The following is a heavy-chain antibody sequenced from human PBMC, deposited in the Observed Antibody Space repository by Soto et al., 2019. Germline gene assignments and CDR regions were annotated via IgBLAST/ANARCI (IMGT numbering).Heavy chain of an antibody. D-gene: IGHD2-21*01. CDR1: GGTIKTYT. V-gene: IGHV1-69*12. CDR3: ATGEVVPSFPNWLDT. Sequence: VQFVQSGAELKKPGSSVRVSCRASGGTIKTYTLSWVRQAPGQGLEWMGAFIPSFPAPNFAQRFKGRLTLTADESTNTGFMELSGLRPEDTAVYFCATGEVVPSFPNWLDTWGQGTHVIVSS. J-gene: IGHJ5*02. CDR2: FIPSFPAP.